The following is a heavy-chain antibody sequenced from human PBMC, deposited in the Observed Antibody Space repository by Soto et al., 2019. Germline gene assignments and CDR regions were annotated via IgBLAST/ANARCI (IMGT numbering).Heavy chain of an antibody. D-gene: IGHD3-22*01. CDR1: GFTFSNYG. CDR3: ARAGSTGDYDSSGYYLVDY. V-gene: IGHV3-30-3*01. J-gene: IGHJ4*02. CDR2: ISYDGISE. Sequence: GGSLRLSCAAFGFTFSNYGFHWARQAPGKGLEWVAVISYDGISEYYADSVKGRFTISRDNPKNTLYLQMKSLRTEDTAVYYCARAGSTGDYDSSGYYLVDYWGRGILVTVSS.